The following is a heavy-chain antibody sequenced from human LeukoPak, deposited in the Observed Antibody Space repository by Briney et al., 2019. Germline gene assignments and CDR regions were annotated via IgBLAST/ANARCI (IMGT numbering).Heavy chain of an antibody. V-gene: IGHV3-74*01. CDR3: ARQGRLLWFGERFDP. J-gene: IGHJ5*02. CDR1: GFTFSRYW. D-gene: IGHD3-10*01. CDR2: INSDGSST. Sequence: GGSLRLSCAASGFTFSRYWMDWVRQAPGKGLVWVSRINSDGSSTIYADSVKGRFTISRDRAKNTLYLQMNSLRAEDTAVYYCARQGRLLWFGERFDPWGQGTLVTVSS.